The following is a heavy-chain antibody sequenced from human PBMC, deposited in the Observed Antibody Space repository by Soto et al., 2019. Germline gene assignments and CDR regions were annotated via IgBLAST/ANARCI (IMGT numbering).Heavy chain of an antibody. Sequence: QVQLQESGPGLVKPSQTLSLTCTVSGGSISSGGYYWSWIRQHPGKGLEWIGYIYYSGSTYYNPSLKSRLTISVGTSKNQFSLKLSSVTAADPAVYYCARGVTMVRGVIPTPYFDYWGQGTLVTVSS. V-gene: IGHV4-31*03. CDR3: ARGVTMVRGVIPTPYFDY. D-gene: IGHD3-10*01. CDR2: IYYSGST. CDR1: GGSISSGGYY. J-gene: IGHJ4*02.